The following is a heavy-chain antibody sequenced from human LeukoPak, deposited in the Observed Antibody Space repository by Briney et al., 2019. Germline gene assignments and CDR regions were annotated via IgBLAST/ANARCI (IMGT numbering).Heavy chain of an antibody. CDR2: TSGDNGKR. J-gene: IGHJ4*02. V-gene: IGHV1-18*01. Sequence: ASVKVSCKASGYTFANYGISWVRQAPGQGLEWMGWTSGDNGKRKYAQKIQGRVTMTRDTSTNTVYMELRSLRSDDTAMYYCARNLPGNTGYDYSDYWGQGTLVTVSS. CDR1: GYTFANYG. D-gene: IGHD5-12*01. CDR3: ARNLPGNTGYDYSDY.